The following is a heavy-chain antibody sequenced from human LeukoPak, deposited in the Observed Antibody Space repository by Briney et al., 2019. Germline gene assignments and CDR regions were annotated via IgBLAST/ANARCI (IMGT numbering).Heavy chain of an antibody. D-gene: IGHD3-22*01. J-gene: IGHJ4*02. CDR1: GFTFSSYA. V-gene: IGHV3-23*01. CDR2: ISGSGGST. Sequence: GGSLRLSCAASGFTFSSYAMSWVRQAPGKGLEWVSAISGSGGSTYYADSVKGRFTISRDNSKNTLYLQMNSLRAEDTAVYYCAKDLGVYDSSGYNYWGQGTLVTVSS. CDR3: AKDLGVYDSSGYNY.